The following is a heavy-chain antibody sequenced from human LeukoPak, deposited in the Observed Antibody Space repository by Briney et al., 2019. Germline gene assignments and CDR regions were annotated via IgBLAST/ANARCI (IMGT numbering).Heavy chain of an antibody. D-gene: IGHD6-13*01. CDR3: ASAAGTDY. Sequence: SGTLSLTCTVSGGSISGGSYYWSWIRQPAGKGMEWSGCIYTSGSTNSHPSLKSRVTKSVDTSKNQFSMKLSAVAAADTAAYYCASAAGTDYWGQGTLVTVSS. CDR2: IYTSGST. V-gene: IGHV4-61*02. CDR1: GGSISGGSYY. J-gene: IGHJ4*02.